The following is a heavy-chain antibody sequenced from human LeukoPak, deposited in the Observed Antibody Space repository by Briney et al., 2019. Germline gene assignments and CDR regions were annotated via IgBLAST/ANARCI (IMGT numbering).Heavy chain of an antibody. D-gene: IGHD3-22*01. CDR2: INPSGGST. CDR1: GYTFTSYY. Sequence: ASVKVSCKASGYTFTSYYMHWVRQAPGQGLEWMGIINPSGGSTSYAQKFQGRVTMTRDTSTSTVYVELSSLRSEDTAVYYCARWSEYYDSSGYDQYFQHWGQGTLVTVSS. CDR3: ARWSEYYDSSGYDQYFQH. V-gene: IGHV1-46*01. J-gene: IGHJ1*01.